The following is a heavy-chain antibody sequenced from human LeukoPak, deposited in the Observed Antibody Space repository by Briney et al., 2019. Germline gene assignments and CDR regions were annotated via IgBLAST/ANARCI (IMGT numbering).Heavy chain of an antibody. D-gene: IGHD1-7*01. CDR2: ISSSGGT. CDR1: GGSISSYY. J-gene: IGHJ4*02. Sequence: SETLSLTCTVSGGSISSYYWSWIRQPAGKRLEWIGRISSSGGTNYNPSLKSRVTMSVDSSKNQFSLILISVTAADTAVYYCARDLDWNYADYWGQGTLVTVSS. V-gene: IGHV4-4*07. CDR3: ARDLDWNYADY.